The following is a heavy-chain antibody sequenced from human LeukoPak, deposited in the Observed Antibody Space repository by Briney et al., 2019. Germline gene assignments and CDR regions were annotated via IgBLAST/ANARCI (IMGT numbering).Heavy chain of an antibody. CDR2: INPNSGGT. CDR1: GYTFTGYY. D-gene: IGHD3-9*01. V-gene: IGHV1-2*02. CDR3: ARDFYDRQGWFDP. Sequence: ASVKVSCKASGYTFTGYYMHWVRQAPGQELEWMGWINPNSGGTNYAQKFQGRVTMTRDTSISTAYMELSRLRSDDTAVYYCARDFYDRQGWFDPWGQGTLVTVSS. J-gene: IGHJ5*02.